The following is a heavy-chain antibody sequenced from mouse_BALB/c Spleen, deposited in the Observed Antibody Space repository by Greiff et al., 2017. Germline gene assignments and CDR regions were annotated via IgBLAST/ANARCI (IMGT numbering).Heavy chain of an antibody. CDR2: ISNGGGST. J-gene: IGHJ4*01. CDR3: ARQGLDAMDY. CDR1: GFTFSSYT. D-gene: IGHD2-2*01. Sequence: DVKLQESGGGLVQPGGSLKLSCAASGFTFSSYTMSWVRQTPEKRLEWVAYISNGGGSTYYPDTVKGRFTISRDNAKNTLYLQMSSLKSEDTAMYYCARQGLDAMDYWGQGTSVTVSS. V-gene: IGHV5-12-2*01.